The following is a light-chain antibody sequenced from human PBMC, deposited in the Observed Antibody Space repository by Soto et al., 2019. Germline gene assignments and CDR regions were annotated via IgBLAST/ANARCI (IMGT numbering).Light chain of an antibody. CDR1: QTMTRAY. CDR3: QQFSSYPLT. Sequence: EIVLMQSPGTLSLPPGERATLSCRASQTMTRAYLAWYQQKPGQAPRLLIYAASYRATGIPDKFSGSGSGTDFSLTISRLEPEDFAVYYCQQFSSYPLTFGGGTKVDIK. J-gene: IGKJ4*01. CDR2: AAS. V-gene: IGKV3-20*01.